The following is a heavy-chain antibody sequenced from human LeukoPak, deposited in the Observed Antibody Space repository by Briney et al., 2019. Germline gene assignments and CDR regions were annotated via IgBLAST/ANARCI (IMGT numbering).Heavy chain of an antibody. CDR1: GFTFSSYW. CDR2: IKKDGSAK. CDR3: ARGSGWAFDI. D-gene: IGHD6-19*01. V-gene: IGHV3-7*04. Sequence: GGSLRLSCAASGFTFSSYWMTWVRQAPGKGLEWVAIIKKDGSAKYYVDSVRGRFTISRDNAENSLYLQLNSLRAEDTAVYYCARGSGWAFDIWGQGAMVTVSS. J-gene: IGHJ3*02.